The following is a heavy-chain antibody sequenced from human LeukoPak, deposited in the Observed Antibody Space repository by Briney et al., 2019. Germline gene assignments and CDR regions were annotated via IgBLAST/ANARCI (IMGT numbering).Heavy chain of an antibody. V-gene: IGHV1-24*01. CDR1: GYTLTELS. J-gene: IGHJ4*02. CDR3: ARGYDQGDY. CDR2: FDPEDGET. D-gene: IGHD1-1*01. Sequence: ASVKVSCKVSGYTLTELSMHWVRQAPGKGLEWMGGFDPEDGETIYAQKFQGRVTMTTDTSTSTAYMELRSLRSDDTAVYYCARGYDQGDYWGQGTLVTVSS.